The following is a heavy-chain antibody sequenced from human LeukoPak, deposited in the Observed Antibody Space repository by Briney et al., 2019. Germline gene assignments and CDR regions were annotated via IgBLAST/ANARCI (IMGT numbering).Heavy chain of an antibody. J-gene: IGHJ4*02. CDR3: AKDVEPTSGYYRVAFDY. CDR2: ISDSGGGT. V-gene: IGHV3-23*01. CDR1: GFTFNNYA. Sequence: GGSLRLSCAASGFTFNNYAMDWVRQAPGKGLEWVSGISDSGGGTFYADSVKGRFTISRDNSKNTLYLQMNSLRAEDTAVYYCAKDVEPTSGYYRVAFDYWGQGTLVTVSS. D-gene: IGHD3-22*01.